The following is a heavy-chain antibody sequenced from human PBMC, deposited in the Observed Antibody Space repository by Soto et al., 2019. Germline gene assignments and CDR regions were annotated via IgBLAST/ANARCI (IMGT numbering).Heavy chain of an antibody. D-gene: IGHD1-1*01. CDR3: AKAPARITNKGQLPKTNYYYGMDV. J-gene: IGHJ6*02. V-gene: IGHV3-23*01. CDR1: GFTFSSYA. Sequence: PGESLKISCAASGFTFSSYAMSWVRQAPGKGLEWVSAISGSGGSTYYADSVKGRFTISRDNSKNTLYLQMNSLRAEDTAVYYCAKAPARITNKGQLPKTNYYYGMDVWGQGTTVTVSS. CDR2: ISGSGGST.